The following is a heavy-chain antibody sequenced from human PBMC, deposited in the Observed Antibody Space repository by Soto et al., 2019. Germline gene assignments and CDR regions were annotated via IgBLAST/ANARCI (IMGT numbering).Heavy chain of an antibody. CDR2: IYSGGST. J-gene: IGHJ6*02. Sequence: GGSLRLSCAASGFTVSSNYMSWVCQAPGKGLEWVSVIYSGGSTYYADSVKGRFTISRDNSKNTLYLQMNSLRAEDTAVYYCARDLGCSGGSCYSWYYYGMDVWGQGTTVTVSS. CDR3: ARDLGCSGGSCYSWYYYGMDV. CDR1: GFTVSSNY. V-gene: IGHV3-53*01. D-gene: IGHD2-15*01.